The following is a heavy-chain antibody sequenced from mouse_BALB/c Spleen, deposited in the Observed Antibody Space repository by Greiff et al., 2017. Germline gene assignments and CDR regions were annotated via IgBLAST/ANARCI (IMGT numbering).Heavy chain of an antibody. CDR1: GYTFTSYY. D-gene: IGHD1-1*01. CDR3: TRRHYGSSYYAMDY. V-gene: IGHV1S81*02. J-gene: IGHJ4*01. Sequence: VQLQQSGAELVKPGASVKLSCKASGYTFTSYYMYWVKQRPGQGLEWIGEINPSNGGTNFNEKFKSKATLTVDKSSSTAYMQLSSLTSEDSAVNYCTRRHYGSSYYAMDYWGQGTSVTVSS. CDR2: INPSNGGT.